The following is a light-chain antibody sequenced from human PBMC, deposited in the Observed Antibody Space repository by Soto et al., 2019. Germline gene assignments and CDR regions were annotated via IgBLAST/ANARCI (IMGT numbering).Light chain of an antibody. Sequence: QSALAQPASVSGSPGQSITISCTGTSSDVGGYNYVSWYQQHPGKAPTLIIYEVTNRPSGVSNRFSGSKSDSTASLTIAGLQSEDEAEYYCSSFTSSSTRVFGTGTKVTVL. CDR3: SSFTSSSTRV. J-gene: IGLJ1*01. CDR2: EVT. CDR1: SSDVGGYNY. V-gene: IGLV2-14*03.